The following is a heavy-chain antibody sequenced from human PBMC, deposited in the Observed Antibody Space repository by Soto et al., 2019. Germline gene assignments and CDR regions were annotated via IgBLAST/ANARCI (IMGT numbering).Heavy chain of an antibody. D-gene: IGHD5-12*01. CDR1: GGSVSSGSYY. CDR3: ASERWLQFFDYYYGMDV. Sequence: SETLSLTCTVSGGSVSSGSYYWSWIRQPAGKGLEWIGYIYYSGSTNYNPSLKSRVTISVDTSKNQFSLKLSSVTAADTAVYYCASERWLQFFDYYYGMDVWGQGTTVTVSS. J-gene: IGHJ6*02. V-gene: IGHV4-61*01. CDR2: IYYSGST.